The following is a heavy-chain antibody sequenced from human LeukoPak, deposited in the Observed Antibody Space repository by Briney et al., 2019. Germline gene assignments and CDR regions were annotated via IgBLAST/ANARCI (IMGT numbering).Heavy chain of an antibody. CDR1: GGTFSSYA. CDR2: IIPIFGTA. Sequence: GASVKVSCRASGGTFSSYAISWVRQAPGQGLEWMGGIIPIFGTANYAQKFQGRVTITTDESTSTAYMELSSLRSGDTAVYYCARGVPPGITGNTGYYYMDVWGKGTTVTVSS. CDR3: ARGVPPGITGNTGYYYMDV. V-gene: IGHV1-69*05. J-gene: IGHJ6*03. D-gene: IGHD1-7*01.